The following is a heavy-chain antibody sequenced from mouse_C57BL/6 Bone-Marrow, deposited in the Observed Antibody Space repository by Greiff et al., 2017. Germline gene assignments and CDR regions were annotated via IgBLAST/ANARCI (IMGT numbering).Heavy chain of an antibody. Sequence: EVQLQESGGGLVQPGGSMKLSCVASGFTFSNYWMNWVRQSPEKGLEWVAQIRLKSDNYATHYAESVKGMFTISRDDSKSSVYLQMNNLRAEDTGIYYCTGVRAMDYWGQGTSVTVSS. CDR2: IRLKSDNYAT. CDR3: TGVRAMDY. V-gene: IGHV6-3*01. D-gene: IGHD2-2*01. CDR1: GFTFSNYW. J-gene: IGHJ4*01.